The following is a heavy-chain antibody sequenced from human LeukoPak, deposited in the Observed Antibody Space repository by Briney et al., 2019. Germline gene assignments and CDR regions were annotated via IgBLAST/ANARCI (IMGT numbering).Heavy chain of an antibody. D-gene: IGHD6-19*01. CDR2: ISSNGGST. Sequence: PGGSLRLSCAASGFTFSSYAMHWVRQAPGKGLEYVSAISSNGGSTYYADSVKGRFTISRDNSKNTLYLQMGSLRAADMAVYYCARGSSGYFDYWGQGTLVTVSS. V-gene: IGHV3-64*02. J-gene: IGHJ4*02. CDR3: ARGSSGYFDY. CDR1: GFTFSSYA.